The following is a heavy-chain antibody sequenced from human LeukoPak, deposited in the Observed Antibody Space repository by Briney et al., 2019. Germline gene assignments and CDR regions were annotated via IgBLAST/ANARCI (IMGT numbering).Heavy chain of an antibody. D-gene: IGHD4-17*01. CDR1: GYSFTSYW. CDR2: IYPGDSDT. Sequence: GESLKISCKGSGYSFTSYWIGWVRQMPGRGLEWMGIIYPGDSDTRYSPSFQGQVTISADKSISTAYLQWSSLKASDTAMYYCARLAMTTVNSGWFDPWGQGTLVTVSS. CDR3: ARLAMTTVNSGWFDP. J-gene: IGHJ5*02. V-gene: IGHV5-51*01.